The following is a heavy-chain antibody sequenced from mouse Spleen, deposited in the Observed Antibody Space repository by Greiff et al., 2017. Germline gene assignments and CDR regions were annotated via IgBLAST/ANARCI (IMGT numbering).Heavy chain of an antibody. J-gene: IGHJ4*01. V-gene: IGHV5-9*04. CDR2: ISSGGGNT. D-gene: IGHD2-13*01. CDR3: ARPGDYHYYYAMDY. Sequence: EVQGVESGGGLVKPGGSLKLSCAASGFTFSSYTMSWVRQTPAKRLEWVATISSGGGNTYYPDSVKGRFTISRDNARNTLYLQMSSLRSEDTAMYYCARPGDYHYYYAMDYWGQGTSVTVSS. CDR1: GFTFSSYT.